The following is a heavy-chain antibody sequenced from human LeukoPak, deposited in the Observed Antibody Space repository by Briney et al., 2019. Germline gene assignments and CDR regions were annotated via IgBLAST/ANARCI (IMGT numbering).Heavy chain of an antibody. D-gene: IGHD3-3*01. CDR1: GGSINYYY. J-gene: IGHJ4*01. CDR2: IYSSGTT. Sequence: SETLSLTCIVSGGSINYYYWTWIRQPPGKGLEWIGYIYSSGTTDYNPSLKSRATISVDTSNNQFSLKLRSVTAADTAIYYCARTYFDFWSGRNYFDFWGHGSLVIVSS. CDR3: ARTYFDFWSGRNYFDF. V-gene: IGHV4-59*01.